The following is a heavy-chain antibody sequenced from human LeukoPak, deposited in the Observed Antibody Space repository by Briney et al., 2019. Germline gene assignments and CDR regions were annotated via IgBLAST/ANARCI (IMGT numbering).Heavy chain of an antibody. CDR3: AKDSPTYYADS. D-gene: IGHD2/OR15-2a*01. Sequence: GGSLRLSCAASGFTFSSFGMHWVRQAPGKGLEWVSFINYNGRDKYYADSVKGRFTISRDSSKNTLSLQMNSLRAEDTAVHFCAKDSPTYYADSWGQGTLVTVSS. CDR1: GFTFSSFG. J-gene: IGHJ4*02. CDR2: INYNGRDK. V-gene: IGHV3-30*02.